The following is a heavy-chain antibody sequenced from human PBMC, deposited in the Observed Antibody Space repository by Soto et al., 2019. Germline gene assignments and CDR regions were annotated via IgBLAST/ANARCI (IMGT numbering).Heavy chain of an antibody. CDR3: ASAAAGVYYFDY. V-gene: IGHV4-59*01. CDR2: IYYSGST. J-gene: IGHJ4*02. Sequence: SETLSLTCTVSGGSISSYYWSWIRQPPGKGLEWIGYIYYSGSTNYNPSLKSRVTISVDTSKNQFSLKLSSVTAADTAVYYCASAAAGVYYFDYWGQGTLVTVS. D-gene: IGHD6-13*01. CDR1: GGSISSYY.